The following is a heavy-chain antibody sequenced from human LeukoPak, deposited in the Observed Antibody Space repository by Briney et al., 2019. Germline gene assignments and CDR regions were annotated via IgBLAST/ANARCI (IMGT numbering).Heavy chain of an antibody. J-gene: IGHJ4*02. CDR2: ISGSGGST. V-gene: IGHV3-23*01. CDR3: AKTCPNYYDSLWGYFDY. Sequence: GGSLRLSCAASGFIFSSYAMSWVRQAPGKGLEWVSAISGSGGSTYYAESVKGRFTISRDNSKNTLYLQMNSLRAEDTAVYYCAKTCPNYYDSLWGYFDYWGQGTLVTVSS. D-gene: IGHD3-22*01. CDR1: GFIFSSYA.